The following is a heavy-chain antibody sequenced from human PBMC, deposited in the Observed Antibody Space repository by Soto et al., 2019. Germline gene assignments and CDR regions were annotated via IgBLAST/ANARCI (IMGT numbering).Heavy chain of an antibody. Sequence: QAQLLQSGGEVRQPGASVTVSCKASGYSFTSYRIVWVRKAPGHGFEWMCSISPANGRTDYGLNFQGALTMPTGVSTDTAYIQLRSLRPDDTATYFCSRLPADDRRNSGASDGTLYYFVYMDVWCGGTKITVS. CDR1: GYSFTSYR. D-gene: IGHD1-1*01. J-gene: IGHJ6*03. CDR2: ISPANGRT. CDR3: SRLPADDRRNSGASDGTLYYFVYMDV. V-gene: IGHV1-18*01.